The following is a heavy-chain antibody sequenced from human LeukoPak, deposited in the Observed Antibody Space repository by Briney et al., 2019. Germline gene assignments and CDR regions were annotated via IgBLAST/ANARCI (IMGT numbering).Heavy chain of an antibody. J-gene: IGHJ4*02. D-gene: IGHD5-24*01. CDR3: AGVTLWRGDGYKNPSYYFDY. Sequence: ASVKVSCKASGYTFTGYYMHWVRQAPGQGLEWMGWINPNSGGTNYAQKFQGRVTMTRDTSISTAYMELSRLRSDDTAVYYCAGVTLWRGDGYKNPSYYFDYWGQGTLVTVSS. CDR1: GYTFTGYY. V-gene: IGHV1-2*02. CDR2: INPNSGGT.